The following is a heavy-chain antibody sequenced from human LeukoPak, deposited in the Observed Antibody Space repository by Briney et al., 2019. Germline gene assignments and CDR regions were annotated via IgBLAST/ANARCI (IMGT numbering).Heavy chain of an antibody. CDR3: ARGIAARPFGGSGRRDKNYYYYYMDV. V-gene: IGHV1-18*01. Sequence: GASVKVSCKASGYTFTSYGISWVRQAPGQGLEWMGWISAYNGNTNYAQKFQGRVTITRNTSISTAYMELSSLRSEDTAVYYCARGIAARPFGGSGRRDKNYYYYYMDVWGKGTTVTVSS. J-gene: IGHJ6*03. CDR1: GYTFTSYG. CDR2: ISAYNGNT. D-gene: IGHD6-6*01.